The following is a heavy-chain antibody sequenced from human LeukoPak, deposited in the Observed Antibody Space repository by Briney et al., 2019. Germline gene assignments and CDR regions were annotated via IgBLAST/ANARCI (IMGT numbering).Heavy chain of an antibody. J-gene: IGHJ6*02. Sequence: VASVTVSCKASGYTFTSYDINWVRQATGQGLEWMGWMNPNSGNTGYAQKFQGRVTMTRNTSISTAYMELSSLRSEDTAVYYCARARIPYYYYGMDVWGQGTTVTVSS. CDR1: GYTFTSYD. CDR2: MNPNSGNT. CDR3: ARARIPYYYYGMDV. V-gene: IGHV1-8*01.